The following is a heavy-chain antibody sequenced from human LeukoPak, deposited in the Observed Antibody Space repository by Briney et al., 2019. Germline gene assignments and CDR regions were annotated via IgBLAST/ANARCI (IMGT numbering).Heavy chain of an antibody. J-gene: IGHJ5*02. V-gene: IGHV1-2*06. CDR3: ARRRYRVVATMRFDP. CDR2: INPNSGGT. Sequence: ASVKVSCKASGYTFTGYYMHWVRQAPGQGLEWMGRINPNSGGTNYAQKFQGRVTMTRDTSISTAYMELSSLRSEDTAVYYCARRRYRVVATMRFDPWGQGTLVTVSS. D-gene: IGHD5-12*01. CDR1: GYTFTGYY.